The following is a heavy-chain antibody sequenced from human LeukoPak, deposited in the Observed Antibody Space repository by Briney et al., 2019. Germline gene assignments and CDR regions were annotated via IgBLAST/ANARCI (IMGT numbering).Heavy chain of an antibody. J-gene: IGHJ6*03. Sequence: GGSLRLSCAASGFTFSDYYMSWIRQAPGKGLEWVSYISSSGSTIYYADSVKGRFTISRDNAKNSLHLQMNSLRAEDTAVYYCARAIVVVPAAHLHYMDVWGKGTTVTVSS. CDR1: GFTFSDYY. CDR2: ISSSGSTI. V-gene: IGHV3-11*04. D-gene: IGHD2-2*01. CDR3: ARAIVVVPAAHLHYMDV.